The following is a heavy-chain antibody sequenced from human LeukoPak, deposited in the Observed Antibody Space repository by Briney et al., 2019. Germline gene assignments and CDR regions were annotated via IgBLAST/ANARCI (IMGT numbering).Heavy chain of an antibody. V-gene: IGHV1-46*01. CDR2: INPSGGST. CDR3: ARDLARLRIDY. CDR1: GYTFTSYY. Sequence: ASVKVSCKASGYTFTSYYMHWVRQAPGQGLEWMGIINPSGGSTSYAQKFQGRVTMTRDTSTSTVYMELSSLRSEDTAVYCCARDLARLRIDYWGQGTLVTVSS. J-gene: IGHJ4*02.